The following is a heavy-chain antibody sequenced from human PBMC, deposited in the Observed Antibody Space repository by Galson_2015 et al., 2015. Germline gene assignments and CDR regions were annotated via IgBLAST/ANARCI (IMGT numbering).Heavy chain of an antibody. CDR1: EFTFSSYY. CDR3: ARQILDYDFWSGYYPTNFDY. D-gene: IGHD3-3*01. Sequence: SLRLSCAASEFTFSSYYMSWVRQAPGKGLEWVSSISSTTTYIYYADSVKGRFTVSRDNAKNSLYLQMNSLGAEDTAVYYCARQILDYDFWSGYYPTNFDYWGQGTTVTVSS. CDR2: ISSTTTYI. J-gene: IGHJ4*03. V-gene: IGHV3-21*01.